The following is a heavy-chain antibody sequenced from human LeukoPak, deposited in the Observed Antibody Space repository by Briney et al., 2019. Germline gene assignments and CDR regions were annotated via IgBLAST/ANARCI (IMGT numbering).Heavy chain of an antibody. J-gene: IGHJ6*02. CDR1: GFTFDDYA. Sequence: TGGSLRLSCAASGFTFDDYAMHWVRQAPGKGLEWVSGISWNSGSIGYADSVKGRFTISRDNGKTSLYLQMNSLRAEDTALYYCAKDTNDILTGPPDGMDVWGQGTTVTVSS. CDR3: AKDTNDILTGPPDGMDV. D-gene: IGHD3-9*01. CDR2: ISWNSGSI. V-gene: IGHV3-9*01.